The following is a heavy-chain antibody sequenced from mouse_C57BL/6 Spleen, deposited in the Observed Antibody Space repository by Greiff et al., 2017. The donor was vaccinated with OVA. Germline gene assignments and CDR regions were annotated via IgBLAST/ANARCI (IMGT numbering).Heavy chain of an antibody. D-gene: IGHD1-2*01. V-gene: IGHV7-3*01. CDR3: ASHYGLYYFDY. CDR2: IRNKANGYTT. J-gene: IGHJ2*01. Sequence: EVQLQESGGGLVQPGGSLSLSCAASGFTFTDYYMSWVRQPPGKALEWLGFIRNKANGYTTEYSASVKGRFTISRDNSQSIRYLQMNALRAEDSATYYCASHYGLYYFDYWGQGTTLTVSS. CDR1: GFTFTDYY.